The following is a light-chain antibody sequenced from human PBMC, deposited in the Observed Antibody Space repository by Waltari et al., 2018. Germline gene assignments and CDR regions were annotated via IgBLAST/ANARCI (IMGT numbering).Light chain of an antibody. Sequence: AIQLTRSPSSLSASVGDRLTITCRASQGISSALAWYQQKPGKAPKLLIYDASSLESGVPSRFSGSGSGTDFTLTISSLQPEDFATYYCQQFNSYPRTFGQGTKVEIK. CDR2: DAS. J-gene: IGKJ1*01. V-gene: IGKV1-13*02. CDR1: QGISSA. CDR3: QQFNSYPRT.